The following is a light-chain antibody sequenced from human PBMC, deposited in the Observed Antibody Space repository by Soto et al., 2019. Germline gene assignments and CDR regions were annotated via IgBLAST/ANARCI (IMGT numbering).Light chain of an antibody. CDR1: ESINRH. CDR2: AAS. CDR3: QQSYAALSIT. V-gene: IGKV1-39*01. Sequence: DIQMTQSPSSLSASVGDRVTITCRASESINRHLNWYQQQPGRDPKLLIYAASSLQNGVPSRSRGGGSGTDFTLIITNLQTEDFSTCYCQQSYAALSITFGQGTRLEIK. J-gene: IGKJ5*01.